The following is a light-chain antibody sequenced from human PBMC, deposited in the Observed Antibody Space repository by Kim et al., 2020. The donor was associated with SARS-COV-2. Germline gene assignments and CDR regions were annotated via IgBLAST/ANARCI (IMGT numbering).Light chain of an antibody. J-gene: IGLJ1*01. CDR3: QSYDNSLNSYV. V-gene: IGLV1-40*01. CDR1: SSNSGANYD. CDR2: GNT. Sequence: RVTFSCTGSSSNSGANYDVHWYQYLPGTAPKLLIYGNTNRPSGVPDRFSGSKSGTSASLAIIGLQAEDEADYYCQSYDNSLNSYVFGTGTKVTVL.